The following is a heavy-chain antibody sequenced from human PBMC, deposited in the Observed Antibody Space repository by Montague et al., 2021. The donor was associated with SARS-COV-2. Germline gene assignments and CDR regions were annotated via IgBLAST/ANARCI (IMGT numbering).Heavy chain of an antibody. CDR2: KYYSGST. CDR3: ASLPSTITVTDVGQGYYFDD. CDR1: GASISSRGYY. V-gene: IGHV4-39*01. J-gene: IGHJ4*02. Sequence: SETLSLTCTVSGASISSRGYYWGWIRQPPGKGLEWIGCKYYSGSTYYNPTLKSRVTISVDTSKNQFSLRLSSVTAADTAVYYCASLPSTITVTDVGQGYYFDDWGQGTLVTVSS. D-gene: IGHD3-10*01.